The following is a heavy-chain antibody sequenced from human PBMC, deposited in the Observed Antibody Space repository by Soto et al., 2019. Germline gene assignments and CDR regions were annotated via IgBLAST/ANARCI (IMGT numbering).Heavy chain of an antibody. CDR3: AKERNCWSGTAGFDS. Sequence: GGSLRLSCVGSGFTFSMFAMSWVRQAPGKGLEWISSISGSGGSTYYADSVKGRFTVSRDNSKTTVFLQMNSLRTEDTAVYFCAKERNCWSGTAGFDSWGQGSPVTVSS. J-gene: IGHJ5*01. V-gene: IGHV3-23*01. CDR1: GFTFSMFA. D-gene: IGHD3-3*01. CDR2: ISGSGGST.